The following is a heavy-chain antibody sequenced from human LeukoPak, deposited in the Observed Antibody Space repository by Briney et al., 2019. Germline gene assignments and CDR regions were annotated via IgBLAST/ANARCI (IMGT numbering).Heavy chain of an antibody. CDR2: INWNGGST. Sequence: GGSLRLSCAASGFTFDDYGMSWVRQAPGKGLEWVSGINWNGGSTGYADSVKGRFTISRDNAKNSLYLQMSSLRAEDTALYYCARDPATGPTEMYYYYGMDVWGQGTTVTVSS. V-gene: IGHV3-20*04. CDR3: ARDPATGPTEMYYYYGMDV. J-gene: IGHJ6*02. D-gene: IGHD3-9*01. CDR1: GFTFDDYG.